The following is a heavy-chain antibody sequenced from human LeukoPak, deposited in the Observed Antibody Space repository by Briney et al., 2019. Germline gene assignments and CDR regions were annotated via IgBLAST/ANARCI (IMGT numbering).Heavy chain of an antibody. Sequence: GGSLRLSCAASGFTFSSYAMSWVRQAPGKGLEWVSAISGSGGSTYYADSVKGRFTISRDNSKNTLYLQMNSLRAEDTAVYYCAKDRRIPRLLRFLEWLLLHYFDYWGQGTLVTVSS. CDR3: AKDRRIPRLLRFLEWLLLHYFDY. D-gene: IGHD3-3*01. V-gene: IGHV3-23*01. J-gene: IGHJ4*02. CDR1: GFTFSSYA. CDR2: ISGSGGST.